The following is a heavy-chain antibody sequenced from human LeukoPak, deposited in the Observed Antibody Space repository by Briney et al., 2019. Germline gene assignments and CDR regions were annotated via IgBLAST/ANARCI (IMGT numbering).Heavy chain of an antibody. D-gene: IGHD6-19*01. CDR1: GFTFSSYS. Sequence: PGGSLRPSCAASGFTFSSYSMNWVRQAPGKGLEWVSSISSSSSYIYYADSVKGRFTISRDNAKNSLYLQMNSLRAEDTAVYYCARWGYSSGHGPDWGQGTLVTVSS. J-gene: IGHJ4*02. V-gene: IGHV3-21*01. CDR3: ARWGYSSGHGPD. CDR2: ISSSSSYI.